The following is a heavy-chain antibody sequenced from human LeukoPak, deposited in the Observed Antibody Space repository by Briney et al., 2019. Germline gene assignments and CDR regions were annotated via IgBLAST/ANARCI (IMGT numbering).Heavy chain of an antibody. J-gene: IGHJ4*02. CDR2: VSSAGGDK. D-gene: IGHD2-15*01. CDR3: ATYCSGVSCATAVFDY. V-gene: IGHV3-21*01. CDR1: GFTFSNHG. Sequence: GSLRLSCAASGFTFSNHGMNWVRQAPGKGLEWVSVVSSAGGDKYYADSVKGRFTISRDNSKNSLYLQMNSLRAEDTAVYYCATYCSGVSCATAVFDYGGQGTVVTVSS.